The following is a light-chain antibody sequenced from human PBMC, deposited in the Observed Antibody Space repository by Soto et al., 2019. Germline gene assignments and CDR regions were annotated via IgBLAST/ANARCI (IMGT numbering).Light chain of an antibody. J-gene: IGLJ2*01. CDR3: SSYAGSNAVV. V-gene: IGLV2-8*01. Sequence: QSALTQPPSASGSPGQSVTISCTGTSSDIGGYNFVSWYQQHPGKAPKLMIYEVSKRPSGLPDRFSGSKSGNTASLTVSGLQAEDEAEYCCSSYAGSNAVVFGGGTKLTVL. CDR2: EVS. CDR1: SSDIGGYNF.